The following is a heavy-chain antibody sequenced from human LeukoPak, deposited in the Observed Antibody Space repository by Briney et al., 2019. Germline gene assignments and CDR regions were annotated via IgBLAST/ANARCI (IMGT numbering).Heavy chain of an antibody. CDR1: GFTFSNSE. Sequence: GGSLRLSCAASGFTFSNSEMNWVRQAPGKGLEWVSGITGSGYTTYYADSVKGRFTISRDNSKSTLYLQMNSLKAEDTAVYYCARVRYYGGNPNFDYWGQGTLVTVSS. CDR3: ARVRYYGGNPNFDY. CDR2: ITGSGYTT. V-gene: IGHV3-23*01. J-gene: IGHJ4*02. D-gene: IGHD4-23*01.